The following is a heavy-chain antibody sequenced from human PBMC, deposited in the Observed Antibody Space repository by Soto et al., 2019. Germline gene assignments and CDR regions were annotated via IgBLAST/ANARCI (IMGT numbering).Heavy chain of an antibody. CDR2: IDPSDSYT. Sequence: GESLKISFKGSGYSFTSYWISWVRQMPGKGLEWMGRIDPSDSYTNYSPSFQGHVTISADKSISTAYLQWSSLKASDTAMYYCARRDCSGGSCYYYFDYWGQGTLVTVSS. CDR3: ARRDCSGGSCYYYFDY. V-gene: IGHV5-10-1*01. D-gene: IGHD2-15*01. CDR1: GYSFTSYW. J-gene: IGHJ4*02.